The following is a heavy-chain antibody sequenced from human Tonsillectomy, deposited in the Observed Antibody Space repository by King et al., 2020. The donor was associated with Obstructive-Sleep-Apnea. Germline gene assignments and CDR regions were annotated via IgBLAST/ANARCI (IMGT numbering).Heavy chain of an antibody. CDR2: IYHSGST. J-gene: IGHJ6*02. Sequence: QLQESGPGLVKPSETLSLICTVSGYSISSGYHWGWIRQPPGKGLEWIGSIYHSGSTYYNPSLKSRVTISVDTSKNQCSLKLSSVTAAGTAVYYCARAMRGNWPQLDTFGYGMDVWGQGTTVTVSS. CDR1: GYSISSGYH. V-gene: IGHV4-38-2*02. CDR3: ARAMRGNWPQLDTFGYGMDV. D-gene: IGHD6-13*01.